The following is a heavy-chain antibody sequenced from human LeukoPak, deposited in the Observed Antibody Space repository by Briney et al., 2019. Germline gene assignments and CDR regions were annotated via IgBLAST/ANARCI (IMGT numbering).Heavy chain of an antibody. CDR3: AGGKWLRP. D-gene: IGHD5-12*01. Sequence: GGSLRLSCAASGFTFSSYSMNWVRQAPGKGLEWVSSISSSGSHIYYVDSVKGRFTISRDNAKNSLYLQMNSLRAEDTAVYYCAGGKWLRPWGQGTLVTVSS. CDR2: ISSSGSHI. CDR1: GFTFSSYS. J-gene: IGHJ5*02. V-gene: IGHV3-21*01.